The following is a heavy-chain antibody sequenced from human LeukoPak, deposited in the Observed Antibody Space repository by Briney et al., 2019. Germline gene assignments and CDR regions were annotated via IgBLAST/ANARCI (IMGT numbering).Heavy chain of an antibody. J-gene: IGHJ4*02. V-gene: IGHV4-31*03. CDR2: IYYSGST. D-gene: IGHD6-6*01. CDR3: ARVGSSSLYFDY. CDR1: GGSISSGGYY. Sequence: SETLSLTCTVSGGSISSGGYYWSWIRQHPGKGLEWIGYIYYSGSTYYNPSLKSRVTISVDTSKNQFSLKLSSVTAADTAVYYCARVGSSSLYFDYWGQGTLVTVSS.